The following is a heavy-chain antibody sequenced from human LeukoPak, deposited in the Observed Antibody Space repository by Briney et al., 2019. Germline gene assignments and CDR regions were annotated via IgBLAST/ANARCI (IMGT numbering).Heavy chain of an antibody. V-gene: IGHV5-51*01. Sequence: GESLKISCKGSGYSFTSYWIGWVRQMPGKGLEWMGIIYPGDSDTRYSPSFQGQVTISADKSISTAYLQWSSLKASDTAMYYCARHNACYDSSGYYYGAFFDYWGQGTLVTVSS. CDR2: IYPGDSDT. J-gene: IGHJ4*02. CDR1: GYSFTSYW. CDR3: ARHNACYDSSGYYYGAFFDY. D-gene: IGHD3-22*01.